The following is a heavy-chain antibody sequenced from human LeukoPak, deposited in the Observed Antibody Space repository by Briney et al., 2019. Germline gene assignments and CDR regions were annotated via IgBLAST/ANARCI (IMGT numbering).Heavy chain of an antibody. D-gene: IGHD3-10*01. J-gene: IGHJ4*02. CDR3: ARLLPMVRGDIKALES. V-gene: IGHV5-51*01. CDR1: GYRFTNYW. CDR2: IYPGDSDI. Sequence: GESLKISCKGSGYRFTNYWIGWVRQMPGKGLEWMGMIYPGDSDIRYSPSFQGQVTISVDKSISTADLKWRSLKASDTAMYYCARLLPMVRGDIKALESWGQGTQVTVSS.